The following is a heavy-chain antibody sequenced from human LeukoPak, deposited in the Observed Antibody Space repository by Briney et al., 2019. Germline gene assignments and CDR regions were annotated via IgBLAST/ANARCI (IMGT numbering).Heavy chain of an antibody. CDR1: GFTFSSYW. CDR3: ARERRLVGAQNAFDI. CDR2: IKQDGSQK. V-gene: IGHV3-7*01. D-gene: IGHD1-26*01. Sequence: GGSLRLSCAASGFTFSSYWMSWVRPAPGKGLEWVANIKQDGSQKYYVDSVKGRFSISRDNAKNSLYLQMNSLRAEDTAVYYCARERRLVGAQNAFDIWGQGTMVTVSS. J-gene: IGHJ3*02.